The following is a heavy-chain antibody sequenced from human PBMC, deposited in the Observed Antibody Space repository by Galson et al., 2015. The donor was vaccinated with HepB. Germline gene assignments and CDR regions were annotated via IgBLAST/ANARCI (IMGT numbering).Heavy chain of an antibody. J-gene: IGHJ2*01. CDR2: IRSKAYGGTT. Sequence: SLRLSCAASGFTFSSYAMSWVRQAPGKGLEWVGFIRSKAYGGTTEYAASVKGRFTISRDDSKSIAYLQMNSLKTEDTAVYCCTKLAYCGGDCYPSYWYFDLWGRGTLVTVSS. D-gene: IGHD2-21*01. V-gene: IGHV3-49*04. CDR1: GFTFSSYA. CDR3: TKLAYCGGDCYPSYWYFDL.